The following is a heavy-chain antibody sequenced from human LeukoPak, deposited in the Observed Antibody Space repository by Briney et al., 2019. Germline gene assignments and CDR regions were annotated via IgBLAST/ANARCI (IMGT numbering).Heavy chain of an antibody. CDR3: GRDPNGDYIGAFDF. D-gene: IGHD4-17*01. V-gene: IGHV3-23*01. Sequence: GGSLRLSCAASGFPFSSYAMTWIRQAPGRGLEWVSSITVGGGDIKYADSAKGRFTVSRDNSKNTLYLQMDSLRVDDTAVYYCGRDPNGDYIGAFDFWGQGTTVTVSS. J-gene: IGHJ3*01. CDR2: ITVGGGDI. CDR1: GFPFSSYA.